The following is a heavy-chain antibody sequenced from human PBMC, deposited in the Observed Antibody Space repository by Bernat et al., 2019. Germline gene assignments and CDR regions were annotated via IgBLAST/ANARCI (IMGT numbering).Heavy chain of an antibody. J-gene: IGHJ4*02. CDR3: ARAAGDGRHSFEY. Sequence: EVQLLESGGGLVQPGGSLRLSCAASGFTFSTYGMNWVRQAPGKGLEWVSTISPSGDRSTYADSVKGRFTISRDNSKNTLYLQINSLRDEDTAVYYCARAAGDGRHSFEYWGQGTLVTVSS. D-gene: IGHD2-21*01. CDR1: GFTFSTYG. CDR2: ISPSGDRS. V-gene: IGHV3-23*01.